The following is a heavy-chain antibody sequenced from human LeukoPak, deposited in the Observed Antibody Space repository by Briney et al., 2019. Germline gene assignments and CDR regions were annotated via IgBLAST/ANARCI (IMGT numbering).Heavy chain of an antibody. J-gene: IGHJ5*02. V-gene: IGHV4-30-4*07. CDR3: ARGPRGTTGTLIGRIFYWFDP. D-gene: IGHD1-1*01. CDR1: GGSISRGGYS. CDR2: FYYSGST. Sequence: PSETLSLTCAVSGGSISRGGYSWSWIRQPPGKGLEWIGYFYYSGSTYYNPSLKSRVTISVDTSKNQFSLKLSSVTAAETAVYYCARGPRGTTGTLIGRIFYWFDPWGQGTLVTVSS.